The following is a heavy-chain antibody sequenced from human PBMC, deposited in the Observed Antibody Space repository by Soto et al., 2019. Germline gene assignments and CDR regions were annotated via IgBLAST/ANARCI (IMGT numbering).Heavy chain of an antibody. CDR1: GDSVSSNSAA. J-gene: IGHJ4*02. Sequence: PSQTLSLTCAISGDSVSSNSAAWNWIRQSPSRGLYWLGRTYYRSKWYNDYAVSVKSRITINPDTSKNQFSLQLNSVTPEDTAVYYCARGVRKQWGGYFDYWGQGTLVTVSS. V-gene: IGHV6-1*01. CDR3: ARGVRKQWGGYFDY. D-gene: IGHD6-19*01. CDR2: TYYRSKWYN.